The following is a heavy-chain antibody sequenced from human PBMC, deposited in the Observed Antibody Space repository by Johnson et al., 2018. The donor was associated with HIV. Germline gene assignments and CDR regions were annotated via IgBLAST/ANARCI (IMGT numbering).Heavy chain of an antibody. Sequence: VQLVESGGGLVQPGGSLRLSCAASGFTFSSYDMHWVRQATGKGLEWVPTIGTTGDTYYPGSVKGRFTISSENAKKTLYLQMNNLRAGDTAVYYCARDCRYYGSGSCLREGGTFDIWGQGTMVTVSS. V-gene: IGHV3-13*04. J-gene: IGHJ3*02. CDR3: ARDCRYYGSGSCLREGGTFDI. CDR1: GFTFSSYD. D-gene: IGHD3-10*01. CDR2: IGTTGDT.